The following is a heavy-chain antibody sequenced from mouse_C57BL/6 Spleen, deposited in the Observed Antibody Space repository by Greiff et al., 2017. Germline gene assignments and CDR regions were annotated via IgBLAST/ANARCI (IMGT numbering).Heavy chain of an antibody. CDR1: GYTFTDYN. Sequence: VQLQQSGPELVKPGASVKIPCKASGYTFTDYNMDWVKQSHGKSLEWIGDINPDNGGTIYNQKFKGKATLTVDKSSSTAYMELRSLTSEDTAVYYCARSAGGHWYFDVWGTGTTVTVSS. V-gene: IGHV1-18*01. CDR3: ARSAGGHWYFDV. J-gene: IGHJ1*03. D-gene: IGHD3-1*01. CDR2: INPDNGGT.